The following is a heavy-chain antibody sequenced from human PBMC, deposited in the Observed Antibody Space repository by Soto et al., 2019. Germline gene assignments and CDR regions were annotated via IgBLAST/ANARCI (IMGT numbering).Heavy chain of an antibody. D-gene: IGHD5-18*01. CDR2: MNSDGSRT. Sequence: EVQLVESGGGLVQPGGSLRLSCAASGFTFSNYWMHWVRQAPGKGLVWVSRMNSDGSRTSYADSVKGRFTISRDNAKNTLYLQMDSLRAEDTAVYYCARDVQLQSFDYWGQGTLVTVSS. CDR1: GFTFSNYW. J-gene: IGHJ4*02. CDR3: ARDVQLQSFDY. V-gene: IGHV3-74*01.